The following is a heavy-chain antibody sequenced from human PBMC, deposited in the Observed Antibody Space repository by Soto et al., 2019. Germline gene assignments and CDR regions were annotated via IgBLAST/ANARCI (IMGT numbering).Heavy chain of an antibody. D-gene: IGHD2-21*02. CDR3: ARSIVVVTALDY. CDR1: GYTFTSYA. CDR2: INAGNGNT. J-gene: IGHJ4*02. Sequence: QVQLVQSGAEEKKPGASVKVSCKASGYTFTSYAMNWVRQAPGQRLEWMGWINAGNGNTKYSQKFQGRVTNTRDTSASTADTELSSLRSEDTAVYYCARSIVVVTALDYWGQGTLVTVSS. V-gene: IGHV1-3*05.